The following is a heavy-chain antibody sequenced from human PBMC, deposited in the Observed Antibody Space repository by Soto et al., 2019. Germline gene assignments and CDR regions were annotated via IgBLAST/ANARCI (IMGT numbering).Heavy chain of an antibody. Sequence: ASVKVSCKASGNTFTSYDSNWVRQATGHGLEWMGWINPNSGNIGYAQKFQGRVTMIRDTAIRTAYMEVSRLRSDDTAVYYCARGRASGSYYLLDYWGQGTLVTVSS. CDR1: GNTFTSYD. J-gene: IGHJ4*02. CDR2: INPNSGNI. D-gene: IGHD3-10*01. CDR3: ARGRASGSYYLLDY. V-gene: IGHV1-8*01.